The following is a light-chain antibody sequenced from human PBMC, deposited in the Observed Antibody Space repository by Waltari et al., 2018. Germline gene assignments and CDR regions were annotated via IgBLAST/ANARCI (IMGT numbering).Light chain of an antibody. CDR3: CSYAGSGTTWV. CDR1: SIDVGSYNL. CDR2: EDN. V-gene: IGLV2-23*01. J-gene: IGLJ3*02. Sequence: QSALTQPAFVSGSPGQSITISCTGASIDVGSYNLVSWYQQHPDKAPKLMIYEDNKRPSGVSTRFSGSKSGNTASLTISGLQAEDEADYYCCSYAGSGTTWVFGGGTKLTVL.